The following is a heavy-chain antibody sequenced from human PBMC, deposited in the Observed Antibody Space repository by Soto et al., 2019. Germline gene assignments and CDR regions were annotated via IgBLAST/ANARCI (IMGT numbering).Heavy chain of an antibody. J-gene: IGHJ6*02. CDR3: ARVSRSNLYGMDV. CDR2: IYYSGST. D-gene: IGHD4-4*01. V-gene: IGHV4-31*03. CDR1: GGSISGGGYY. Sequence: SETLSLTCTVSGGSISGGGYYWSWIRQHPGKGLEWIGYIYYSGSTYYNPSLKSRVTISVDTSKNQFSLKLSSVTAADTAVYYCARVSRSNLYGMDVWGQGTTVTVSS.